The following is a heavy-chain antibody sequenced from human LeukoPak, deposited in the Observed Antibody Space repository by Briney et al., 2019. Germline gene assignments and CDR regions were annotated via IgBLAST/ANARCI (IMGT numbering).Heavy chain of an antibody. CDR2: IIPIFGTA. D-gene: IGHD2-2*01. CDR1: GGTFSSYA. CDR3: ARDSRDIVVVPAFYYYYYMDV. J-gene: IGHJ6*03. V-gene: IGHV1-69*13. Sequence: ASVKVSCKASGGTFSSYAISWVRQAPGQGLEWMGGIIPIFGTANYAQKFQGRVTITADESTSTAYMELSSLRSEDTAVYYCARDSRDIVVVPAFYYYYYMDVWGKGITVTVSS.